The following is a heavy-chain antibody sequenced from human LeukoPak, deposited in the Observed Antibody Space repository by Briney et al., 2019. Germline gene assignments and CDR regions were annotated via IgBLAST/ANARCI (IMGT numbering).Heavy chain of an antibody. J-gene: IGHJ4*02. Sequence: PGGSLRLSCTASGFTFGDYAMNWFRQAPGKGLEWVGFLRSKTYGGTGEYAASVKGRFTISRDDSKSIAHLQMNSLKTEDTAVYYCTRSESGTYKGGFDFWGQRTLVTGSS. D-gene: IGHD1-26*01. CDR1: GFTFGDYA. CDR3: TRSESGTYKGGFDF. CDR2: LRSKTYGGTG. V-gene: IGHV3-49*03.